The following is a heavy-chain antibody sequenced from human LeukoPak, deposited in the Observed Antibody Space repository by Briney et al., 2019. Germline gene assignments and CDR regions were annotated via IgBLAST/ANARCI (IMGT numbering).Heavy chain of an antibody. Sequence: PGGSLRLSCAASGFTFYSYAMGWVRQSPGRGLECVSAISNYGHKTSYTDSVRGRFTISRDNSKNTVYLQMSSLRAEDTGICYCVRNAASDFYYYMGVWGRGTTLIVSS. D-gene: IGHD6-25*01. J-gene: IGHJ6*03. CDR3: VRNAASDFYYYMGV. V-gene: IGHV3-23*01. CDR1: GFTFYSYA. CDR2: ISNYGHKT.